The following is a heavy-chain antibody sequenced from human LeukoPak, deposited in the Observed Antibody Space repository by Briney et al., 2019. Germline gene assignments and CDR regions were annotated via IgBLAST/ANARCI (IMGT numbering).Heavy chain of an antibody. V-gene: IGHV3-48*01. Sequence: PGGSLRLSCAASGPTFRTYNMNWVRQAPGKGLEWISYISGSSSTIYYADSVKGRFTISGDNAENSLYLQMNSLRVEDTATYYCAGGMARRPFWGQGTLVTVSS. CDR3: AGGMARRPF. J-gene: IGHJ4*02. CDR2: ISGSSSTI. D-gene: IGHD1-1*01. CDR1: GPTFRTYN.